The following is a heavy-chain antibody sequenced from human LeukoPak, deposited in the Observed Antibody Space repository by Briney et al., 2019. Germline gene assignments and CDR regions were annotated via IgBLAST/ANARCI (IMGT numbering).Heavy chain of an antibody. V-gene: IGHV1-8*01. CDR1: GYTFTSYD. D-gene: IGHD3/OR15-3a*01. Sequence: ASVKVSCKASGYTFTSYDINWVRQAAGKGLEWMGWMNPNSGNTGYAQKFQGRVTMTRNTSISTAYMALSSLRSEDTAVYYCARGPARTAEYFRHWGQGTLVTVSS. CDR3: ARGPARTAEYFRH. J-gene: IGHJ1*01. CDR2: MNPNSGNT.